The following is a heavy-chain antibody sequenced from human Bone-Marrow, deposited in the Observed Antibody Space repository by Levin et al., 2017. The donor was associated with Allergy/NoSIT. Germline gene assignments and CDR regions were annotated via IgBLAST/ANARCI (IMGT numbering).Heavy chain of an antibody. V-gene: IGHV1-18*01. D-gene: IGHD3-16*01. CDR1: GYTFSSYG. CDR3: ARGNFYDGSAY. CDR2: LSNNDADT. J-gene: IGHJ4*02. Sequence: AASVKVSCMTSGYTFSSYGVTWVRQAPGQGLEWLGWLSNNDADTNSAHRFKDRFTMTTDSSTSTAYMELRSLTSDDTAVYYCARGNFYDGSAYWGQGTLVTVSS.